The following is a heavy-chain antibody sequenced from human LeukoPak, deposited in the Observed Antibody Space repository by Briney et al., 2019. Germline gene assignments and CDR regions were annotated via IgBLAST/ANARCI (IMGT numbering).Heavy chain of an antibody. V-gene: IGHV3-30-3*01. CDR2: ISYDGSNK. D-gene: IGHD3-10*01. Sequence: GRSLRLSCAASGFTFSSYAMHWVRQAPGKGLEWVAVISYDGSNKYYADSVKGRFTISRDNSKNTLYLQMNSLRAEDTAVYYCARGPSYGSGSYLSDWGQGTLVTVSS. CDR1: GFTFSSYA. CDR3: ARGPSYGSGSYLSD. J-gene: IGHJ4*02.